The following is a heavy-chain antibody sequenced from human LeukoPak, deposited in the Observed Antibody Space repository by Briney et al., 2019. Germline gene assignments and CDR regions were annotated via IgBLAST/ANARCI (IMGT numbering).Heavy chain of an antibody. CDR1: GGSISSGGYS. CDR2: IYHSGST. J-gene: IGHJ4*02. CDR3: ARADTAMVSYYFDY. V-gene: IGHV4-30-2*01. D-gene: IGHD5-18*01. Sequence: PSQTLSLSCAVSGGSISSGGYSCSWIRQPPGKGLEWIGYIYHSGSTYYNPSLKSRVTISVDRSKNQFSLKLSSVTAADTAVYYCARADTAMVSYYFDYWGQGTLVTVSS.